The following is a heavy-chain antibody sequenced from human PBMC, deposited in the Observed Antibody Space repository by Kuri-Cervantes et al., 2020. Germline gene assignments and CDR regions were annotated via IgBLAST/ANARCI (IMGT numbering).Heavy chain of an antibody. V-gene: IGHV1-2*02. J-gene: IGHJ4*02. CDR2: INPNSGGT. Sequence: SMKVSCKASGYTFTGYYMHWVRQAPGQGLEWMGWINPNSGGTNYAQKFQGRVTMTRDTSISTAYMELSRLRSDDTAVYYCASAHLIISLLKNWGQGTLVTVSS. D-gene: IGHD2-15*01. CDR3: ASAHLIISLLKN. CDR1: GYTFTGYY.